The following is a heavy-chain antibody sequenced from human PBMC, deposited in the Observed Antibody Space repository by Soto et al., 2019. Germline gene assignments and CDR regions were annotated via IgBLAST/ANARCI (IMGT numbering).Heavy chain of an antibody. CDR3: ARQNPYCTNGVCYSDY. CDR1: GYSFTSYW. CDR2: IYPGDSDT. D-gene: IGHD2-8*01. J-gene: IGHJ4*02. Sequence: GESLKISCKGSGYSFTSYWIGWVRQMPGKGLEWMGIIYPGDSDTRYSPSFQGQVTISADKSISTAYLQWSSLKASDTAMYYCARQNPYCTNGVCYSDYWGQGTLVTVS. V-gene: IGHV5-51*01.